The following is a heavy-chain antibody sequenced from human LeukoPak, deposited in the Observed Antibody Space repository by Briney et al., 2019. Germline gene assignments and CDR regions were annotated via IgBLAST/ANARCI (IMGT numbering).Heavy chain of an antibody. D-gene: IGHD6-19*01. CDR3: ARDSLAGTDLSYMDV. CDR1: GYTFTSYY. Sequence: ASVKVSCKASGYTFTSYYMHWVRQAPGQGLEWMGIINPSGGSTSYAQKFQGRVTMTRDTSTSTVYMELSSLRSDDTAVYYCARDSLAGTDLSYMDVWGKGTTVTISS. J-gene: IGHJ6*03. V-gene: IGHV1-46*01. CDR2: INPSGGST.